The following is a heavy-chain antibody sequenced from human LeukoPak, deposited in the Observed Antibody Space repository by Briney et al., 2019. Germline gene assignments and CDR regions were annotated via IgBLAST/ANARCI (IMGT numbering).Heavy chain of an antibody. CDR3: ARFAVAGTRVDY. Sequence: SETLSLTCTVSGGSISSSSYYWGWIRQPPGKGLEWIGSIYYSGSTYYNPSLKSRVTISVDTSKNQFSLKLSSVTAADTAVYYCARFAVAGTRVDYWGQGTLVTVSS. D-gene: IGHD6-19*01. CDR2: IYYSGST. J-gene: IGHJ4*02. CDR1: GGSISSSSYY. V-gene: IGHV4-39*01.